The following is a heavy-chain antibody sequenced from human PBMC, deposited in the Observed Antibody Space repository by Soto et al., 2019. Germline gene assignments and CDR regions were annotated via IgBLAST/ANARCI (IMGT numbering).Heavy chain of an antibody. CDR3: ARDLRPPPRIWFRVGWFAP. J-gene: IGHJ5*02. Sequence: ASVKVSCKASGYTFTSYAMHWVRQAPGQRLEWMGWINAGNGNTKYSQKFQGRVTITRDTSASTAYMELSSLRSEDTAVYYCARDLRPPPRIWFRVGWFAPWGQGTLVTVSS. V-gene: IGHV1-3*01. D-gene: IGHD3-10*01. CDR1: GYTFTSYA. CDR2: INAGNGNT.